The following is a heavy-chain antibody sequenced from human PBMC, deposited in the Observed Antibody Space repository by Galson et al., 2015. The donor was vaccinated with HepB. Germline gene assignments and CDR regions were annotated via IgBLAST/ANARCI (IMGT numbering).Heavy chain of an antibody. CDR3: AKPMGGRIAVAGGYYFDY. D-gene: IGHD6-19*01. CDR2: ISYDGSNK. CDR1: GFTFSSYG. Sequence: SLRLSCAASGFTFSSYGMHWVRQAPGKGLEWVAVISYDGSNKYYADSVKGRFTISRDNSKNTLYLQMNSLRAEDTAVYYCAKPMGGRIAVAGGYYFDYWGRGTLVTVSS. J-gene: IGHJ4*02. V-gene: IGHV3-30*18.